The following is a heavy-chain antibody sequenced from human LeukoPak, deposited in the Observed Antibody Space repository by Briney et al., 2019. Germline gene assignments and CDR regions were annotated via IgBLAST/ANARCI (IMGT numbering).Heavy chain of an antibody. D-gene: IGHD5-12*01. CDR1: GGSISSSSYY. CDR3: ARQEVATIYFDY. CDR2: IYYSGST. V-gene: IGHV4-39*01. J-gene: IGHJ4*02. Sequence: SETLSLTCTVSGGSISSSSYYWGWIRQPPGKGLEWIGSIYYSGSTYYNPSLKSRVTISVDTSKNQFSLKLSSVTAADTAVYYCARQEVATIYFDYWGQGTLATVSS.